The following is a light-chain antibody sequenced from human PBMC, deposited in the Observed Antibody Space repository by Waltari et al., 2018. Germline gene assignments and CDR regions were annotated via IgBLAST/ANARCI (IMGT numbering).Light chain of an antibody. CDR2: GAS. CDR1: QAISND. V-gene: IGKV1-9*01. J-gene: IGKJ5*01. CDR3: PQLNTYPVT. Sequence: IQLTQSPSSLSAPVGDGVTITCRASQAISNDLAWYQQKPGRAPSLLIYGASTLHNGVPSRFSGSGSGTDFSLTISSLQPEDSATYYCPQLNTYPVTFGQGTRLEIK.